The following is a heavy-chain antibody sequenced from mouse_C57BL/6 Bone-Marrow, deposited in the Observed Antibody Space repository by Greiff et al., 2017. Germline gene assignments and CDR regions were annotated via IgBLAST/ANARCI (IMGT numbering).Heavy chain of an antibody. CDR1: GFNIKDDY. D-gene: IGHD2-5*01. CDR3: CPSSYSNFGGFAY. V-gene: IGHV14-4*01. CDR2: IDPENGDT. J-gene: IGHJ3*01. Sequence: VQLQESGAELVRPGASVKLSCTASGFNIKDDYMHWVKQRPEQGLEWIGWIDPENGDTAYASQFQGKATITADTSSNTAYLQLSSLRSDDTAVYYYCPSSYSNFGGFAYWGQGTLVTVSA.